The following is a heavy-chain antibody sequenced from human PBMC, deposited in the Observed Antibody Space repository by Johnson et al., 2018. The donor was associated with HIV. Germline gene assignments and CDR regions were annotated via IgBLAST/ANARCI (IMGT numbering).Heavy chain of an antibody. CDR3: ARAPPGGAFDI. Sequence: QVQLVESGGGVVQPGRSLRLSCAASGFIFSSYAMHWVRQSPGMGLGWVARISYEGSNKYYADSVKGRITISRDTSKYTVYLQMNSLRVEDTAVYYCARAPPGGAFDIWGQGTMVTVSS. D-gene: IGHD6-25*01. CDR1: GFIFSSYA. J-gene: IGHJ3*02. CDR2: ISYEGSNK. V-gene: IGHV3-30*04.